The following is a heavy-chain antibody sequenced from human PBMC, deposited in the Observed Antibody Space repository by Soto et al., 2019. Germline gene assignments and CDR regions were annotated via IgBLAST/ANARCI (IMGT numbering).Heavy chain of an antibody. J-gene: IGHJ6*02. Sequence: GGSLRLSCAASGFTFSSYSMNWVRQAPGKGLEWVSSISSSSSYIYYADSVKGRFTISRDNAKNSLYLQMNSRRAEYTAVYYCARVLGGAYYYDYGMDVWGQGTTVTVSS. CDR1: GFTFSSYS. V-gene: IGHV3-21*01. D-gene: IGHD3-16*01. CDR3: ARVLGGAYYYDYGMDV. CDR2: ISSSSSYI.